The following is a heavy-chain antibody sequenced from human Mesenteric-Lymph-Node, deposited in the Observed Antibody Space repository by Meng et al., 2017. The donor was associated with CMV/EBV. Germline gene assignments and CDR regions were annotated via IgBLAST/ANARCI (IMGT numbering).Heavy chain of an antibody. D-gene: IGHD3-9*01. J-gene: IGHJ4*02. CDR2: IYYSGST. CDR1: VSSGSYY. Sequence: VSSGSYYWSWIRQPPGKGLEWIGYIYYSGSTNYSPSLKSRATISLDTSKNQFSLRLTSVTAADTAVYYCARADGYDILTGYYPLDYWGQGTLVTVSS. CDR3: ARADGYDILTGYYPLDY. V-gene: IGHV4-61*01.